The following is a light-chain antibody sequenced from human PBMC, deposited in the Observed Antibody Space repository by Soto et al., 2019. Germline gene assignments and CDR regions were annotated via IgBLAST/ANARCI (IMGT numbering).Light chain of an antibody. CDR1: QSVSSY. CDR3: QQRSNWPT. J-gene: IGKJ4*01. V-gene: IGKV3-11*01. CDR2: DAS. Sequence: EIVLTQSPATLSLSPGERATLSCRASQSVSSYLAWYQHKPGQAPRLLIYDASNSATGIPARFSGSGSGTDFTLTISSLEPEDFAVYYCQQRSNWPTFGGGTKVEIK.